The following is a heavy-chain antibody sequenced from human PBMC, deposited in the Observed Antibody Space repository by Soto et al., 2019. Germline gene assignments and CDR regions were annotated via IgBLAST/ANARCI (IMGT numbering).Heavy chain of an antibody. Sequence: SLRLSCAASGFTFDDYAMHWVRQAPGKGLEWVSGINWNSDTIGYADSVKGRFTVSRDNAKGSLLLQMSSLRAEDTAVYFCAMPNGNDLYYHFESWGQGTPVTVSS. CDR1: GFTFDDYA. V-gene: IGHV3-9*01. CDR3: AMPNGNDLYYHFES. CDR2: INWNSDTI. J-gene: IGHJ4*02. D-gene: IGHD3-22*01.